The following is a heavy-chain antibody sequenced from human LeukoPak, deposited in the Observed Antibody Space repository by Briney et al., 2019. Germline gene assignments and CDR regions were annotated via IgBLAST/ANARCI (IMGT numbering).Heavy chain of an antibody. V-gene: IGHV3-48*01. CDR1: GFTFKSFS. J-gene: IGHJ4*02. CDR3: ARAYDFWSGPGGY. D-gene: IGHD3-3*01. CDR2: ISSNSGIK. Sequence: GGSLRLSCGGSGFTFKSFSMHWVRQAPGRGLEWVSDISSNSGIKSYADSVKGRFTISRDNAKNSLYLQMNSLRAEDTAVYYCARAYDFWSGPGGYWGQGTLVTVSS.